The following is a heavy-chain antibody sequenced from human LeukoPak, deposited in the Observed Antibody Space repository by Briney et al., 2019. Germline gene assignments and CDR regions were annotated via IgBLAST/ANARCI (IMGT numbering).Heavy chain of an antibody. J-gene: IGHJ3*02. CDR3: ATSPFPYGSGSYYKGFAAFDI. CDR2: IYYSGST. D-gene: IGHD3-10*01. CDR1: GSSISSGDYY. V-gene: IGHV4-30-4*01. Sequence: SQTLSLTCTVSGSSISSGDYYWSWIRQPPGKGLEWIGYIYYSGSTYYNPSLKSRVTISVDTSKNQFSLKLSSVTAADTAVYYCATSPFPYGSGSYYKGFAAFDIWGQGTMVTVSS.